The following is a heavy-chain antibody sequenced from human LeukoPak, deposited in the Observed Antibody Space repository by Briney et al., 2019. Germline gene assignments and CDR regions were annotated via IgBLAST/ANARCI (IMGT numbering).Heavy chain of an antibody. CDR1: RFDFSTYC. CDR3: ARVIDSGYFYVVAAFYI. CDR2: IYNDGSND. Sequence: PGRSLRLSCAASRFDFSTYCMHWVRQAPGKGLEWVAVIYNDGSNDYYADSVKGRFTISRDNSKKTLYLQMNSLRAEDTAVYYCARVIDSGYFYVVAAFYIWGRGTMVTVSS. D-gene: IGHD3-22*01. J-gene: IGHJ3*02. V-gene: IGHV3-33*01.